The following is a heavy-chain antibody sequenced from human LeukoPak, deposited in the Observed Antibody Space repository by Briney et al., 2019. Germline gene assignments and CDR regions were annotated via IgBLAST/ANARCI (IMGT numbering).Heavy chain of an antibody. V-gene: IGHV3-7*03. CDR2: IKQDGSEK. Sequence: GGSLRLSCAASGFTFSSYAMSWVRQAPGKGLEWVANIKQDGSEKYYVDSVKGRFTISRDNSKNTLYLQMNSLRAEDTAVYYCAKLDNMGIIVGATGGYYFDYWGQGTLVTVSS. J-gene: IGHJ4*02. D-gene: IGHD1-26*01. CDR3: AKLDNMGIIVGATGGYYFDY. CDR1: GFTFSSYA.